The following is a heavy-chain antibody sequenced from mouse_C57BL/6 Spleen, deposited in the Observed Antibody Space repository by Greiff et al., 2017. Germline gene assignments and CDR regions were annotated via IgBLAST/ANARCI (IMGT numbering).Heavy chain of an antibody. D-gene: IGHD2-5*01. CDR3: ARRFYSNPTMDY. Sequence: VQLQQPGAELVMPGASVKLSCKASGYTFTSYWMHWVKQRPGQGLEWIGEIDPSDSYTNYNQKFKGKSTLTVDKSSSTAYMQLSSLTSEDSAVYYCARRFYSNPTMDYWGQGTSVTVSS. V-gene: IGHV1-69*01. CDR1: GYTFTSYW. J-gene: IGHJ4*01. CDR2: IDPSDSYT.